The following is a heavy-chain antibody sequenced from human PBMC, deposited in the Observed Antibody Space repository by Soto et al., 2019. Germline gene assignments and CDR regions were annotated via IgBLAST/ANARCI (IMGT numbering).Heavy chain of an antibody. V-gene: IGHV4-34*01. J-gene: IGHJ4*02. CDR2: INHSGST. Sequence: SETLSLTCAVYGGSFSGYYWSWIRQPPGKGLEWIGEINHSGSTNYNPSLKSRVTISVDTSKNQFSLKLSSVTAADTAVYYCARVTSVIAAAAQIDYWGQGTLVTVSS. CDR1: GGSFSGYY. CDR3: ARVTSVIAAAAQIDY. D-gene: IGHD6-13*01.